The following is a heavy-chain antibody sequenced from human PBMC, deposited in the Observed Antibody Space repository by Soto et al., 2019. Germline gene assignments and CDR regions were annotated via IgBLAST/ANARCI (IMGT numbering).Heavy chain of an antibody. CDR1: GGTFSSYT. D-gene: IGHD4-17*01. V-gene: IGHV1-69*02. J-gene: IGHJ3*02. CDR3: ARAQTTVVTPSAFDI. Sequence: QVQLVQSGAEVKKPGSSVKVSCKASGGTFSSYTISWVRQAPGQGLEWMGRIIPILGIANYAQKFQGRVRITADKSTSTAYMELSSLRSEDTAVYYCARAQTTVVTPSAFDIWGQGTMVTVSS. CDR2: IIPILGIA.